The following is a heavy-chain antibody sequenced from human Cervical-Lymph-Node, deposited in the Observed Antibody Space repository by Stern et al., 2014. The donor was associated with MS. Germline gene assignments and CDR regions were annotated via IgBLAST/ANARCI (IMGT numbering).Heavy chain of an antibody. CDR3: ARDQGGIADS. V-gene: IGHV1-69*01. CDR1: GGSFSMVN. J-gene: IGHJ4*02. CDR2: LTPVFGTS. D-gene: IGHD6-13*01. Sequence: QLVQSGAEVKKPGSSVKVSCKASGGSFSMVNISWVRQAPGQGLEWMGGLTPVFGTSNYAQRFQGRVTTTADVSTSTAYMELTSLRSEDTGVYFCARDQGGIADSWGQGTLVIVSS.